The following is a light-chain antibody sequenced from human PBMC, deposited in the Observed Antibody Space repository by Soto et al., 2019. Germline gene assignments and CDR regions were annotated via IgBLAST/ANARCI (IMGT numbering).Light chain of an antibody. CDR1: QSVSSN. CDR2: GAS. J-gene: IGKJ1*01. CDR3: QQRSNWPRT. V-gene: IGKV3-11*01. Sequence: EIVLTQSPATLSLSPGERATLSCRASQSVSSNLAWYQQKPGQAPRLLIYGASTRATGIPARFSGSGSGTEFTLTINSLQAEDCAVYYCQQRSNWPRTFGQGTKVDIK.